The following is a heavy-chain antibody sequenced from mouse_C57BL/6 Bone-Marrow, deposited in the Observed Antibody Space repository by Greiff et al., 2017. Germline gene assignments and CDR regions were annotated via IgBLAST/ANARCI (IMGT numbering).Heavy chain of an antibody. Sequence: QVQLQQPGAELVKPGASVKVSCTASGFTFTSYWMHWVKQRPGQGLEWIGRIHPADSDTNYNQKFKGKATFTGDKSSSTAYMQLSSLTSEDSAVYYCAIPLDCIYGNYYFDYWGQGTTLTVSS. J-gene: IGHJ2*01. CDR1: GFTFTSYW. V-gene: IGHV1-74*01. CDR2: IHPADSDT. D-gene: IGHD2-1*01. CDR3: AIPLDCIYGNYYFDY.